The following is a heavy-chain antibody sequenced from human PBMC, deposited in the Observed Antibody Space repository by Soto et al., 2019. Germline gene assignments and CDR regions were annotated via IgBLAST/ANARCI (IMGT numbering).Heavy chain of an antibody. CDR2: ISAYNGNT. V-gene: IGHV1-18*01. CDR3: ATPPRYNWNDDYYYYYMDV. D-gene: IGHD1-1*01. J-gene: IGHJ6*03. Sequence: ASVKVSCKASGYTFTSYGISWVRQAPGQGLEWMGWISAYNGNTNYAQKLQGRVTMTTDTSTSTAYMELRSLRSDDTAVYYCATPPRYNWNDDYYYYYMDVWGKGTTVTVSS. CDR1: GYTFTSYG.